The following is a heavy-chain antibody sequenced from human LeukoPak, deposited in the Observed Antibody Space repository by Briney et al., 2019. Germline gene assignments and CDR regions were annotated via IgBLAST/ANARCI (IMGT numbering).Heavy chain of an antibody. D-gene: IGHD1-26*01. Sequence: ASVKVSCKASGYTFTSYYMHWVRQAPGQGLECMGIINPSGGSTSYAQKFQGRVTMTRDTSTSTVYMELSSLRSEDTAVYYCAREAVGAIYGTPFDYWGQGTLVTVSS. V-gene: IGHV1-46*01. J-gene: IGHJ4*02. CDR2: INPSGGST. CDR1: GYTFTSYY. CDR3: AREAVGAIYGTPFDY.